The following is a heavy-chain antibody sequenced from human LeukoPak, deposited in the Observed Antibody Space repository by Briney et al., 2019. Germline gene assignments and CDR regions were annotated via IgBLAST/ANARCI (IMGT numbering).Heavy chain of an antibody. CDR1: GGSISSYY. Sequence: KPSETLSLTCTVSGGSISSYYWSWIRQPAGKGLEWIGRIYTSGSTNYNPSLKSRVTISVDTSKNQFSLKLSSVTAADTAVYYCARELRFLEWATKPWGPGTLVTVSS. CDR2: IYTSGST. CDR3: ARELRFLEWATKP. J-gene: IGHJ5*02. V-gene: IGHV4-4*07. D-gene: IGHD3-3*01.